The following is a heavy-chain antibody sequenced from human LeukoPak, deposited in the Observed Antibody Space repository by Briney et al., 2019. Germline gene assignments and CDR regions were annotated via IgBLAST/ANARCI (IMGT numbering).Heavy chain of an antibody. CDR1: GGSISGSSYY. CDR3: ARTPRQTGTPFDY. V-gene: IGHV4-39*01. CDR2: IYYSGST. Sequence: PSETLSLTCTVSGGSISGSSYYWGWIRQPPGKGLEWIGSIYYSGSTYYNPSLKSRVTISVDTSKNQFSLKLSSVTAADTAVYYCARTPRQTGTPFDYWGQGTLVTVSS. D-gene: IGHD1-1*01. J-gene: IGHJ4*02.